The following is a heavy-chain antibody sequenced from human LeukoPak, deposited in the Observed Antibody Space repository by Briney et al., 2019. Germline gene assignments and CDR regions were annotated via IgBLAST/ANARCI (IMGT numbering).Heavy chain of an antibody. CDR2: MSYSGST. J-gene: IGHJ4*02. CDR1: GGSVSSGTYY. Sequence: SETLSLTCTVSGGSVSSGTYYWSWIRQPPGKGLEWIGYMSYSGSTFYTPSLKSRITMSVDTSRNQFSLTLGSVTAADTAVYYCARGFYDSGSYYNLDFWGQGTLVTVSS. D-gene: IGHD3-10*01. CDR3: ARGFYDSGSYYNLDF. V-gene: IGHV4-30-4*01.